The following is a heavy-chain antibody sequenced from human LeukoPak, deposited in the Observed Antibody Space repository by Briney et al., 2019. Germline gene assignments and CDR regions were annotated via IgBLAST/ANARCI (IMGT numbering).Heavy chain of an antibody. Sequence: SETLSLTCAVYGGSFSGYYWSWIRQPAGKGLEWIGRMSSSGISTYSPSLKSRVTISIDTSRNQFSMNLNSVTAADTAVYYCARGAGPPWFDPWGQGTLVTVSS. CDR2: MSSSGIS. V-gene: IGHV4-59*10. CDR3: ARGAGPPWFDP. CDR1: GGSFSGYY. D-gene: IGHD6-19*01. J-gene: IGHJ5*02.